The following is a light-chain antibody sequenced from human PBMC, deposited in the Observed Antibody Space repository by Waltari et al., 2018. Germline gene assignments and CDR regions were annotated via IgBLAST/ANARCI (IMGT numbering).Light chain of an antibody. V-gene: IGKV1-5*03. CDR3: QQYSSFPFT. Sequence: DIQMTQSPSTLSAFVGDRVTITCRASQSLSSWLAWYQQKPGKAPNLLIYKASSLETGVPSRFSGSGSGTDFTLTISSLQPDDFATYYCQQYSSFPFTFGPGTKVDIK. J-gene: IGKJ3*01. CDR1: QSLSSW. CDR2: KAS.